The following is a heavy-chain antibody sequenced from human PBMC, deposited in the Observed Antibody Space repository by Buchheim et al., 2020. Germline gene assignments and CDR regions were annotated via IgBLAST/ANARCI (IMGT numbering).Heavy chain of an antibody. CDR3: AKESDRIAGSGWAGD. CDR2: ISSSSTI. J-gene: IGHJ4*02. V-gene: IGHV3-48*02. Sequence: EVQLVESGGGLVQPGGSLRLSCAASGFTFSSYSMHWVRQAPGKGLEWVSYISSSSTIYYADSVKGRFIIFRDNAKNSLYLQMNSLRDEDTAVYYCAKESDRIAGSGWAGDWGQGTL. CDR1: GFTFSSYS. D-gene: IGHD6-19*01.